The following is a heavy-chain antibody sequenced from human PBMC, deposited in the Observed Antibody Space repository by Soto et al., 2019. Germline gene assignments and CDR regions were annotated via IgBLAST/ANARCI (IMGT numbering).Heavy chain of an antibody. J-gene: IGHJ3*02. V-gene: IGHV3-23*01. CDR2: ISGSGGST. Sequence: EVQLLESGGGLVQPGGSLRLSCAASGFTFSSYAMSWVRQAPGKGLEWVSAISGSGGSTYYADSVKGRFTISRDNSKNTLYLQMNSLRAEDTAVYYCAKDLSYYGSGIVAFDIWGQGTMVTVSS. D-gene: IGHD3-10*01. CDR3: AKDLSYYGSGIVAFDI. CDR1: GFTFSSYA.